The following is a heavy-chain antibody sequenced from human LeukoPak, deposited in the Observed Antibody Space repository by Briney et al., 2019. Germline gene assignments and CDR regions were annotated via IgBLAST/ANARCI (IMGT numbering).Heavy chain of an antibody. CDR1: GFTFSNYV. Sequence: GGSLRLSCAASGFTFSNYVMNWVRQAPGKGLEWVSYISGSSHTIYYAESVKGRFTISRDNAKNSLYLQMNSLRAEDTAVYYCARDRYVGATTAGDSDSWGQGTLVTVSS. D-gene: IGHD1-26*01. CDR3: ARDRYVGATTAGDSDS. J-gene: IGHJ4*02. V-gene: IGHV3-48*01. CDR2: ISGSSHTI.